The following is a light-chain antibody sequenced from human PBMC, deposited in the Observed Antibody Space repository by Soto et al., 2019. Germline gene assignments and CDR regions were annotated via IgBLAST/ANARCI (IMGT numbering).Light chain of an antibody. Sequence: IMLTQSPSTLSVPPRDTATLPCRANQSVSSNLAWYQQKPGQAPRLLIYGASTRATALPARFSGSGSGTEFTLNIPRRQSEDIAVYYCQQYDSGRVWPFGQGAKV. J-gene: IGKJ1*01. V-gene: IGKV3-15*01. CDR3: QQYDSGRVWP. CDR1: QSVSSN. CDR2: GAS.